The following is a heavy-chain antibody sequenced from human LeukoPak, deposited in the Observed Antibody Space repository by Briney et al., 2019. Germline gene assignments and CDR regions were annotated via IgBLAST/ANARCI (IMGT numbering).Heavy chain of an antibody. CDR1: GGTFSSYA. J-gene: IGHJ4*02. Sequence: SVKVSCKASGGTFSSYAIRWVRQAPGQGLEWMGRIIPILGIANYAQKFQGRVTITADKSTSTAYMELSSLRSEDTAVYYCARASGYDILTGSPFDYWGQGTLVTVSS. V-gene: IGHV1-69*04. D-gene: IGHD3-9*01. CDR2: IIPILGIA. CDR3: ARASGYDILTGSPFDY.